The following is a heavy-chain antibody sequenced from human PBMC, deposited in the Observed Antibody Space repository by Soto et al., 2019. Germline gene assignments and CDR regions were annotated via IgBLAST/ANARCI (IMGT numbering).Heavy chain of an antibody. J-gene: IGHJ5*02. D-gene: IGHD4-4*01. CDR3: ARVLDYSPGTPNIVSRWFKP. CDR2: IYHSGNT. V-gene: IGHV4-30-2*01. CDR1: GGSITSGGYS. Sequence: PSETLSPTCDVSGGSITSGGYSCSGIRQRPWRGLELIGYIYHSGNTYYNPSLKSRVTISVDTSKNQFSLKLSSVTAADTAVYYCARVLDYSPGTPNIVSRWFKPWGQGPLVTVSS.